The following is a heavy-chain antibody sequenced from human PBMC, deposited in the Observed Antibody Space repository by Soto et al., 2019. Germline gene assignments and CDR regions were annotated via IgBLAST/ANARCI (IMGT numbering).Heavy chain of an antibody. V-gene: IGHV1-69*08. Sequence: QVQLVQSGAEVKKPGSSVKVSCKASGGTFSPYTINWVRQAPGQGLEWMGRIIPFHGVTNYAQKFQARVTITANKLTSTAYMELSGLRLEDTAMYYCTRDWEITVSTWSFGGFWGRGTLVTVAS. D-gene: IGHD3-10*01. CDR1: GGTFSPYT. CDR3: TRDWEITVSTWSFGGF. J-gene: IGHJ4*02. CDR2: IIPFHGVT.